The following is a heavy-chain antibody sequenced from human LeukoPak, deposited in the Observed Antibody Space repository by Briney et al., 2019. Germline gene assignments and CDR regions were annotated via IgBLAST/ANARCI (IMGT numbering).Heavy chain of an antibody. D-gene: IGHD3-9*01. CDR1: GFSFSTYW. J-gene: IGHJ4*02. CDR3: ESLIGPPDIYFDY. Sequence: PGGSLRLSCAASGFSFSTYWMHWVRQAPGKGLVWVSRINSDGSGTDCADSVKGRFSISRDNGKNTVYLQMNSLRAEDTAVYYCESLIGPPDIYFDYWGQGTPVTVPS. CDR2: INSDGSGT. V-gene: IGHV3-74*01.